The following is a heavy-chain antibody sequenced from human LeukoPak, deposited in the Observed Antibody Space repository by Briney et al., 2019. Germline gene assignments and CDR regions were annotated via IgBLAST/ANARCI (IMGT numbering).Heavy chain of an antibody. CDR3: ARDDFWSGYYTGATSYYYMDV. D-gene: IGHD3-3*01. J-gene: IGHJ6*03. CDR2: IYSGGST. V-gene: IGHV3-53*01. CDR1: GFTFSSNY. Sequence: GGSLRLSCAASGFTFSSNYMSWVRQAPGKGLEWVSGIYSGGSTYYADSVKGRFTISRDDSKNTLYLQMNSLRAEDTAVYYCARDDFWSGYYTGATSYYYMDVWGKGTTVTVSS.